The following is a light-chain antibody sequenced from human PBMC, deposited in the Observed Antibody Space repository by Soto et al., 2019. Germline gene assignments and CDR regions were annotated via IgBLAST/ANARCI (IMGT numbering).Light chain of an antibody. CDR3: QQYGSSPPFT. CDR2: GAS. J-gene: IGKJ3*01. V-gene: IGKV3-20*01. CDR1: QSVYRNY. Sequence: ENVLTQSPGTLSVSPGERAILSCRASQSVYRNYLAWYQHKPGQAPRLLIYGASSRATGIPDRFSGSGSGTDFTLTISRLEPEDFVVYYCQQYGSSPPFTFGPGTKVDIK.